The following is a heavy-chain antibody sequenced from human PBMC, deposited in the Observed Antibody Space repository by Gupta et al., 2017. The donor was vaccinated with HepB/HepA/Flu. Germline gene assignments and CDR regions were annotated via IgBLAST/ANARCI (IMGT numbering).Heavy chain of an antibody. CDR1: GFTLSTYT. CDR3: ARDPHGMDV. V-gene: IGHV3-21*01. CDR2: ISSSSSYI. J-gene: IGHJ6*02. Sequence: EVQRVNSGGGLSRLGGSLGPSCAPSGFTLSTYTMNWVRQAPGKGLEWVSSISSSSSYIYYADSVKGRFTISRDNAKNSLFLQMNSLRAEDTAVYYCARDPHGMDVWGQGTTVTVSS.